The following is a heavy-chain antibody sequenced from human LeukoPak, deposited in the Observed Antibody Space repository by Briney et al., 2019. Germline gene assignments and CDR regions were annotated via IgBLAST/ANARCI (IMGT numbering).Heavy chain of an antibody. D-gene: IGHD3-22*01. V-gene: IGHV4-34*01. J-gene: IGHJ4*02. CDR2: INHSGST. Sequence: SETLSLTCAAYGGSFSGYYWSWIRQPPGKGLEWIGEINHSGSTNYNPSLKSRVTISVDTSKNQFSLKLSSVTAADTAVYYCARGVPYYYDSSGYYHYYFDYWGQGTLVTVSS. CDR3: ARGVPYYYDSSGYYHYYFDY. CDR1: GGSFSGYY.